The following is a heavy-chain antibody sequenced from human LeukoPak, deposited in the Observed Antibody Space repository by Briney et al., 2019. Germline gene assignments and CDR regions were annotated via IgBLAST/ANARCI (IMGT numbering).Heavy chain of an antibody. J-gene: IGHJ6*02. Sequence: GGSLRLSCAASGFTFSSPWMHWVRQAPGKGLEWVSRIDSAGSSTSYVDSVQGRFTISRDNSKNTVHLQMNGLRAGDTAVYYCARTIPFYYGWTSGAKGPRSSSP. CDR2: IDSAGSST. V-gene: IGHV3-74*01. CDR1: GFTFSSPW. CDR3: ARTIPFYYGWTS. D-gene: IGHD2-2*02.